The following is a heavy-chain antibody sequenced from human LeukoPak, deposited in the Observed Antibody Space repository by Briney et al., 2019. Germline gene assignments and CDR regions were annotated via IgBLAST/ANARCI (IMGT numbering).Heavy chain of an antibody. D-gene: IGHD2-15*01. J-gene: IGHJ4*02. V-gene: IGHV3-30*18. Sequence: GGSLRLSCAASGFTFSSYGMHWVRQAPGKGLEWVAVISYDGSNKYYADSVKGRFTISRDNSNNTLYLQMNSLRAEDTAVYYCAKDWSRNRLVATSYDYWGQGTLVTVSS. CDR3: AKDWSRNRLVATSYDY. CDR2: ISYDGSNK. CDR1: GFTFSSYG.